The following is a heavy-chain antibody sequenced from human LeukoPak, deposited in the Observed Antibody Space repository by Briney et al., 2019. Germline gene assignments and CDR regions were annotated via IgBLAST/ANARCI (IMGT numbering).Heavy chain of an antibody. CDR1: GFTFSSYE. CDR2: ISSNGSTI. CDR3: ARDSYYDILTGYSHFDY. V-gene: IGHV3-48*03. D-gene: IGHD3-9*01. J-gene: IGHJ4*02. Sequence: PGGSLRLSCAASGFTFSSYEMNWVRQAPGKGLEWVSYISSNGSTIYYADSVKGRFTISRDNAKNSLYLQMNSLRAEDTAVYYCARDSYYDILTGYSHFDYWGQGTLVTVSS.